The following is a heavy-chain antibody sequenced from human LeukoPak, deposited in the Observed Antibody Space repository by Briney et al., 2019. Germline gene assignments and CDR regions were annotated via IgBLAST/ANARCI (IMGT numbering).Heavy chain of an antibody. CDR2: IYHSGST. Sequence: SETLSLTCAVSGASISSNNWWWSWVRQPPGKGLEWIGEIYHSGSTNYNPSLKSRVTISVDTSKNQFSLKLSSVTAADTAVYYCARHPAMAAHFDYWGQGTLVTVSS. J-gene: IGHJ4*02. CDR1: GASISSNNW. V-gene: IGHV4-4*02. D-gene: IGHD5-18*01. CDR3: ARHPAMAAHFDY.